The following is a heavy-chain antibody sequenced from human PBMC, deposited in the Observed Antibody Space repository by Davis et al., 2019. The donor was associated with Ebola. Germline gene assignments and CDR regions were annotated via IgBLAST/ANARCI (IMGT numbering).Heavy chain of an antibody. CDR2: ISHHNGHT. V-gene: IGHV4-34*01. Sequence: SETLSLTCAVYGGSFSAYFWSWIRQPPEKGLEWIGEISHHNGHTNYNPSLTSRVAMSVDSSKNQFSLKISSVTAADTATYYCARTTKTNIEDSGRGYNSFDSWGQGVLVSVSS. D-gene: IGHD1-1*01. CDR1: GGSFSAYF. J-gene: IGHJ5*01. CDR3: ARTTKTNIEDSGRGYNSFDS.